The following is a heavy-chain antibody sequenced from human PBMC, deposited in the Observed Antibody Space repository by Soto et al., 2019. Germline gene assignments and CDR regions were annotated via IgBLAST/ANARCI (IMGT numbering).Heavy chain of an antibody. J-gene: IGHJ2*01. D-gene: IGHD2-21*01. CDR2: VSVYGGST. CDR3: ARRPAGDSHWYFDL. Sequence: DVQLLESRGDLVQPGESLRLSCAASGFIFSDFAMSWVRQTPGKGLEWVSAVSVYGGSTHYSDAVKGRFTISRDNSRDTLFLQMNSLRAEDTAVYYCARRPAGDSHWYFDLWGCGTLVTVSS. CDR1: GFIFSDFA. V-gene: IGHV3-23*01.